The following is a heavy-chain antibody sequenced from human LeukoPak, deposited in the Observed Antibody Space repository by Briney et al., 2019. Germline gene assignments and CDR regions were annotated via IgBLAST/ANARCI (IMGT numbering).Heavy chain of an antibody. CDR3: ARVPLHDSSGHYYPH. D-gene: IGHD3-22*01. CDR1: GYTFTNYG. V-gene: IGHV1-3*01. Sequence: ASVKVSCKTSGYTFTNYGMHWVRQAPGQRLEWVGWINGGNRNAKYSQNFQGRVTIIRDTSASTAYMELSSLRSEDTAVYYCARVPLHDSSGHYYPHWGQGTLVTVSS. CDR2: INGGNRNA. J-gene: IGHJ1*01.